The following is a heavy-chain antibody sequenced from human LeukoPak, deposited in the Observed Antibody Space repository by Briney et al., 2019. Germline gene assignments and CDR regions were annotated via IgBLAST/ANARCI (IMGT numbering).Heavy chain of an antibody. CDR2: IYPDDSDT. D-gene: IGHD3-10*01. CDR3: ASFHISGKSYNGLHY. J-gene: IGHJ4*02. Sequence: GESLEISCKGSGYSFTNYWIGWVRQMPGKGLEWMGIIYPDDSDTRYSPSFQGQVTISADKSINTVYLHWNSLKASDTAMYYCASFHISGKSYNGLHYWGQGTLVTVSS. V-gene: IGHV5-51*01. CDR1: GYSFTNYW.